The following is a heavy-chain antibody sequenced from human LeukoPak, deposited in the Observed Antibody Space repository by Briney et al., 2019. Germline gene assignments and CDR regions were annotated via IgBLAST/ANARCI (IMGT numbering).Heavy chain of an antibody. CDR1: GFTFSSYS. D-gene: IGHD2-2*01. V-gene: IGHV3-33*08. J-gene: IGHJ4*02. CDR3: ARSDAHLGGQLPFDY. Sequence: GGSLRLSCAASGFTFSSYSMNWVRQAPGKGLEWVAFIRYDGSNKYYADSVKGRFTISRDNSKNSLYLQVNSLRAEDTAVYYCARSDAHLGGQLPFDYWGQGTLVTVSS. CDR2: IRYDGSNK.